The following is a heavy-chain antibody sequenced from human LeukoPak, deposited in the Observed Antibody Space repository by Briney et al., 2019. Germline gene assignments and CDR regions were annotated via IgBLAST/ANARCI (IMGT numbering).Heavy chain of an antibody. CDR2: IYHSGST. J-gene: IGHJ6*03. D-gene: IGHD2-21*02. CDR1: GYSISSGYY. Sequence: SETLSLTCTVSGYSISSGYYWGWIRQPPGKGLEWIGSIYHSGSTYYNPSLKSRVTISVDTSKNQSSLKLSSVTAADTAVYYCARGWSRTVTTILDYYYYYMDVWGKGTTVTVSS. CDR3: ARGWSRTVTTILDYYYYYMDV. V-gene: IGHV4-38-2*02.